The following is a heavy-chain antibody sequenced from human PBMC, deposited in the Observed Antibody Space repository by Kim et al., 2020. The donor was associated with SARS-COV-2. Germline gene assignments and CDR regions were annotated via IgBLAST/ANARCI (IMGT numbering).Heavy chain of an antibody. CDR3: ARASSGWYALDY. V-gene: IGHV1-18*01. CDR1: GYTFTSYG. D-gene: IGHD6-19*01. Sequence: ASVKVSCKASGYTFTSYGISWVRQAPGQGLEWMGWISAYNGNTNYAQKLQGRVTMTTDTSTSTAYMELRSLRSDNTAVYYCARASSGWYALDYWGQGTLVTVSS. CDR2: ISAYNGNT. J-gene: IGHJ4*02.